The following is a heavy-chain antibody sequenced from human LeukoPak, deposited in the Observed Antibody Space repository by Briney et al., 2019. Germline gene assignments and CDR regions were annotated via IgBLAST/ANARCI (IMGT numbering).Heavy chain of an antibody. V-gene: IGHV1-69-2*01. Sequence: GATVKISCKASGYTFTDYYMHWVQQAPGKGLEWMGRVDPEDGETIYAEKFQGRVTITADTSTDTAYMELSSLRSEDTAVYYCATLSRDYSNAQAQNYYYYYYMDVWGKGTTVTVSS. D-gene: IGHD4-11*01. CDR1: GYTFTDYY. CDR2: VDPEDGET. CDR3: ATLSRDYSNAQAQNYYYYYYMDV. J-gene: IGHJ6*03.